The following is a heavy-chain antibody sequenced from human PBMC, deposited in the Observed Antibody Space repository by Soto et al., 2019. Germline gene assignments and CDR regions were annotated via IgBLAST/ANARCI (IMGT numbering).Heavy chain of an antibody. Sequence: GGSLRLSCAASGFTFTTAWINWVRQAPGKGLEWVGRAKSEINGGAVDYAAPVKGRFTISRDASQNTVYLQMNSLRADDTAVYYCAADLPDWGAYAFDYWGHGTQVTVSS. D-gene: IGHD3-16*01. CDR2: AKSEINGGAV. CDR1: GFTFTTAW. V-gene: IGHV3-15*07. CDR3: AADLPDWGAYAFDY. J-gene: IGHJ4*01.